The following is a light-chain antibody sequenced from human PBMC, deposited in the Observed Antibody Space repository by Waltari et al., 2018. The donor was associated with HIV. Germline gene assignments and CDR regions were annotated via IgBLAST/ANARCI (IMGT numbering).Light chain of an antibody. CDR3: GQTSGWPYT. CDR1: QSLGYSDGNSY. CDR2: MAS. Sequence: VLTQSPPYLPAGLGAPASISCVSSQSLGYSDGNSYVSWYQQRPGHPPRRLLYMASKRDSGVPDRFSGSGSGTAFTLVISRVEAEDVGLYFCGQTSGWPYTFGQGTRLDVK. V-gene: IGKV2-30*01. J-gene: IGKJ2*01.